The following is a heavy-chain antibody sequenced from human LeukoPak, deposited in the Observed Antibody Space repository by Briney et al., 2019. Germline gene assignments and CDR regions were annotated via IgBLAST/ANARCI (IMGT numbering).Heavy chain of an antibody. CDR1: GFTFSGYS. D-gene: IGHD1-14*01. CDR2: ISSSGSDI. Sequence: TGGSLTLSCAASGFTFSGYSMTWVRQAPGKGLEWVSYISSSGSDIYNADSVKGRFTISRDNAKNSMYLQMNSLRDEDTAVYYCVRETAYSFDCWGQGTLVTVSS. J-gene: IGHJ4*02. CDR3: VRETAYSFDC. V-gene: IGHV3-48*02.